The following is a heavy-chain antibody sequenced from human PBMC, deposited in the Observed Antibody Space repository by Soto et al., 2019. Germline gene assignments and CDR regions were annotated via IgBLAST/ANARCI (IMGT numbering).Heavy chain of an antibody. CDR2: ISWDGGST. Sequence: PGGSLRLSCAASGFTFDYYTMHWVRQSPGKGLEWVSLISWDGGSTYYADSVKGRFTISRDNSKNSLYLQMNGLRTEDTALYYCAKDIMRWELPDYWGQGTLVTVSS. J-gene: IGHJ4*02. CDR1: GFTFDYYT. V-gene: IGHV3-43*01. CDR3: AKDIMRWELPDY. D-gene: IGHD1-26*01.